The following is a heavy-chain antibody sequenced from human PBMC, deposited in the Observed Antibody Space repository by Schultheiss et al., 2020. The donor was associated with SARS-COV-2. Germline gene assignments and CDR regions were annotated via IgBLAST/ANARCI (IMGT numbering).Heavy chain of an antibody. CDR2: IYYTGST. CDR3: ARAVGDTARGGDAFDI. J-gene: IGHJ3*02. CDR1: GGSISGYY. V-gene: IGHV4-59*12. D-gene: IGHD5-18*01. Sequence: SETLSLTCIVSGGSISGYYWTWIRQPPGKGLEWIGYIYYTGSTNYNPSLKSRVTISVDRSKNQFSLKLSSVTAADTAVYYCARAVGDTARGGDAFDIWGQGTMVTVSS.